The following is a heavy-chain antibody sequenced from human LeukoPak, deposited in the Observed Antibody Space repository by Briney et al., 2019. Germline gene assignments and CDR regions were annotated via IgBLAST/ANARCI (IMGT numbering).Heavy chain of an antibody. CDR3: ARHTGVARGLDYFDY. V-gene: IGHV4-59*01. CDR1: GGSISSYY. Sequence: PSETLSLTCSVSGGSISSYYWSWIRQPPGKGLEWIGYISYSESTNYNPSLKSRVTMSVDTSKNQFSLKLSSVTAADTAVYYCARHTGVARGLDYFDYWGQGTLVTVSS. CDR2: ISYSEST. J-gene: IGHJ4*02. D-gene: IGHD2-8*02.